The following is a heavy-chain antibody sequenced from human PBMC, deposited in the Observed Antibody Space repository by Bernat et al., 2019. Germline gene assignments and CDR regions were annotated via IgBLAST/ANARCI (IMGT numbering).Heavy chain of an antibody. CDR3: ARYPSPNDAFDI. CDR2: IYYSGST. V-gene: IGHV4-59*06. Sequence: QVQLQESGPGLVKPSETLSLTCTVSGGSISSYYWSWIRQHPGKGLEWIGYIYYSGSTYYNPSLKSRVTISVDTSKNQFSLKLSSVTAADTAVYYCARYPSPNDAFDIWGQGTMVTVSS. J-gene: IGHJ3*02. D-gene: IGHD2-15*01. CDR1: GGSISSYY.